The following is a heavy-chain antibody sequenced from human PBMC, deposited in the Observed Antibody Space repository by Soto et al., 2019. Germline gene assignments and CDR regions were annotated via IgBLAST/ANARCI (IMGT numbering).Heavy chain of an antibody. D-gene: IGHD2-2*01. J-gene: IGHJ6*02. Sequence: QVQLQESGPGLVKPSQTLSLTCSVSGDSISSSDSYWSLIRQPPGKGLEWIGYINSSGRTYYKPSLKGRVSMXRXAXXSPFSLRLPSVTVADAAVYFCARFSTLGKGYGVDVWGQGTTVTVSS. CDR3: ARFSTLGKGYGVDV. CDR2: INSSGRT. CDR1: GDSISSSDSY. V-gene: IGHV4-30-4*01.